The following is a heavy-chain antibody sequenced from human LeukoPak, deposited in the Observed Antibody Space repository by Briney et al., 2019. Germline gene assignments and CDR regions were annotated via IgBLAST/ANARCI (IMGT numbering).Heavy chain of an antibody. V-gene: IGHV3-7*01. CDR3: ARDFSQQLVPFDY. D-gene: IGHD6-13*01. CDR1: GFTFSSYW. Sequence: GGSLRLSCAAAGFTFSSYWMSWVRKAQGKGLEWVANIKQDGSEKYYVDSVKGRFTISRDNAKNSLYLQMNSLRAEDTAVYYCARDFSQQLVPFDYWGQGTLVSVSS. CDR2: IKQDGSEK. J-gene: IGHJ4*02.